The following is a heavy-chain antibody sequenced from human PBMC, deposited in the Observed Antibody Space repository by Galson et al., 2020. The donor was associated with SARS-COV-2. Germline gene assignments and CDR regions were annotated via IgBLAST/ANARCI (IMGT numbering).Heavy chain of an antibody. CDR3: ARDRGQHMTIIAIYYFDS. CDR1: GFTFSGYA. J-gene: IGHJ4*02. V-gene: IGHV3-30-3*01. CDR2: ISFDGSET. Sequence: GESLKISCTASGFTFSGYAMHWVRQAPGKGLEWVAIISFDGSETYYADSVKDRYTISRDNSKNSLYLQINSLRAEDTAVYYCARDRGQHMTIIAIYYFDSWGQGTLVTVSS. D-gene: IGHD1-1*01.